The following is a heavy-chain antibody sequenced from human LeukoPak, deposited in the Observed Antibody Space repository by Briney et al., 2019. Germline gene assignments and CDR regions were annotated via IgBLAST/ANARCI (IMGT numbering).Heavy chain of an antibody. CDR1: GGSISSSSYY. J-gene: IGHJ3*02. V-gene: IGHV4-39*01. D-gene: IGHD6-13*01. CDR2: IYYSGST. CDR3: ARPGQYSSSWYGAFDI. Sequence: SETLSLTCTVSGGSISSSSYYWGWIRQPPGKGLEWIGSIYYSGSTYYNPSLKSRVTISVDTSKNQFSLKLSSVTAADTAVYYCARPGQYSSSWYGAFDIWGQGTMVTVSS.